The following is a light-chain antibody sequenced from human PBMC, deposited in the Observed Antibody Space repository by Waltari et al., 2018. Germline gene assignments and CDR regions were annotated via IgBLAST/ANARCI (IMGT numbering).Light chain of an antibody. J-gene: IGKJ1*01. V-gene: IGKV1-5*03. CDR3: QQYNSYSSRA. Sequence: DIQMTQSPSTLSASVGARVTITCRASPSISSWLAWYQQKPGKAPKLLIYKASSLESGVPSRFSGSGSGTEFTLTISSLQPDDFATYYCQQYNSYSSRAFGQGTKVEIK. CDR2: KAS. CDR1: PSISSW.